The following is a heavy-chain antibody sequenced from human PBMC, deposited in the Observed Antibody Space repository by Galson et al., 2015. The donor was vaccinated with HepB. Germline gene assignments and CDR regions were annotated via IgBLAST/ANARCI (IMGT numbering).Heavy chain of an antibody. CDR1: GYTFTGYY. CDR2: INPNSGGT. J-gene: IGHJ3*02. D-gene: IGHD6-13*01. CDR3: ARAPEDSSSWGEAFDI. Sequence: SVKVSCKASGYTFTGYYMHWVRQAPGQGLEWMGWINPNSGGTNYAQKFQGWVTMTRDTSISTAYMELSRLRSDDTAVYYCARAPEDSSSWGEAFDIWGQGTMVTVSS. V-gene: IGHV1-2*04.